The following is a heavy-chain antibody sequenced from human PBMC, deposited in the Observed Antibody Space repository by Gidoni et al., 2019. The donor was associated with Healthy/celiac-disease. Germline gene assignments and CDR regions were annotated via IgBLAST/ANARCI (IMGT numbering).Heavy chain of an antibody. J-gene: IGHJ5*02. D-gene: IGHD3-10*01. CDR3: AREWFGELSVGWFDP. CDR1: CGSIRSGGYY. CDR2: IYYSGST. V-gene: IGHV4-31*03. Sequence: QVQLQESGPGLVKPSQTLSLTCTVSCGSIRSGGYYWSWIRQHPGKGLEWIGYIYYSGSTYYNPSLKSRVTISVDTSKNQFSLKLSSVTAADTAVYYCAREWFGELSVGWFDPWGQGTLVTVSS.